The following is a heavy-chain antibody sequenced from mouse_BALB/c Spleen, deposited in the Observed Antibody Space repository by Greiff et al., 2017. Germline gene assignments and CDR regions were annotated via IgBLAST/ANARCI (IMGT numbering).Heavy chain of an antibody. J-gene: IGHJ2*01. Sequence: VQLQQSGAELVRSGASVKLSCTASGFNIKDYYMHWVKQRPEQGLEWIGWIDTENGDTEYAPKFQGKATMTADTSSNTAYLQLSSLTTEDTAVYYCNELDYWGQGTTLTVSS. CDR1: GFNIKDYY. CDR2: IDTENGDT. V-gene: IGHV14-4*02. CDR3: NELDY.